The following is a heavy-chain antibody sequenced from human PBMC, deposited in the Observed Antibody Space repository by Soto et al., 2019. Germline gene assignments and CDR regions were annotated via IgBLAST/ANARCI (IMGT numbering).Heavy chain of an antibody. CDR3: ARSPLYYYGSGSTSGYFDY. CDR1: GYTFTSYA. Sequence: QVPLVQSGAEVKKPGASVKVSCKASGYTFTSYAMHWVRQAPGQRLEWMGWINAGNGNTKYSQKFQGRVTITRDTSASTAYMELSSLRSEDTAVYYCARSPLYYYGSGSTSGYFDYWGQGTLVTVSS. V-gene: IGHV1-3*01. CDR2: INAGNGNT. D-gene: IGHD3-10*01. J-gene: IGHJ4*02.